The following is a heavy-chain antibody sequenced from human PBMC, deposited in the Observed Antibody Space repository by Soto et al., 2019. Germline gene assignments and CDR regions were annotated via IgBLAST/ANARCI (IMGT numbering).Heavy chain of an antibody. CDR2: INQSGST. Sequence: SETLSLTYTVYGGSFSAYYWTWIRQSPGKGLEWIGAINQSGSTTYNPSLRSRVTISVDTSKNQLSLSLSSVTAADTAVYYCAKLKNHYYYGLDVWGQGTTVTVSS. CDR3: AKLKNHYYYGLDV. V-gene: IGHV4-34*01. J-gene: IGHJ6*02. CDR1: GGSFSAYY.